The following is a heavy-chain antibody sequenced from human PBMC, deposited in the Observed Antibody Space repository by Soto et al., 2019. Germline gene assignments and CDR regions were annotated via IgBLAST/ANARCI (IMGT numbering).Heavy chain of an antibody. CDR2: IYHSGNT. V-gene: IGHV4-31*02. Sequence: WTWIRQHPGKGLEWIGYIYHSGNTYYNPSLKSRITISVDTSQNQFSLKLSSVTAADTAVYYCVRGSTRDYSGRYWWFDPWGQGTLVTVSS. D-gene: IGHD1-26*01. J-gene: IGHJ5*02. CDR3: VRGSTRDYSGRYWWFDP.